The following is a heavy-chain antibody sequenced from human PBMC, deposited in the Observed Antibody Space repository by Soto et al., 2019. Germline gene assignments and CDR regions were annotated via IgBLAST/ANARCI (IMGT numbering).Heavy chain of an antibody. CDR1: GFTFDDYT. CDR2: ISWDGGST. CDR3: AKDLYSSSWYPNFDD. D-gene: IGHD6-13*01. J-gene: IGHJ4*02. V-gene: IGHV3-43*01. Sequence: GGSLRLSCAASGFTFDDYTMHWVRQAPGKGLEWVSLISWDGGSTYYADSVKGRFTISRDNSKNSLYLQMNSLRTEDTALYYCAKDLYSSSWYPNFDDWGQGTLVTVSS.